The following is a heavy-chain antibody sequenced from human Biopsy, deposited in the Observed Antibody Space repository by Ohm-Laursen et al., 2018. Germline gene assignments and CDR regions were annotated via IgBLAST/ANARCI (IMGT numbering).Heavy chain of an antibody. Sequence: ASVKVSCKASGYTFTSYDITWVRPASGQGPEWIGWLNPVSGNSNFGQKFRGRVTVTSDTSISTAYMELSGLTSDDTATYYCGRAVRNQLLTDPWGQGTLVTVTS. V-gene: IGHV1-8*01. CDR3: GRAVRNQLLTDP. J-gene: IGHJ5*02. CDR2: LNPVSGNS. D-gene: IGHD1-7*01. CDR1: GYTFTSYD.